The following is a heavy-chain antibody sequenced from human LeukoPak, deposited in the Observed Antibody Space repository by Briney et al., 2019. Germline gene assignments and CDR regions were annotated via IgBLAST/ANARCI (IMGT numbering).Heavy chain of an antibody. D-gene: IGHD2-15*01. CDR1: GGSISSGGYY. CDR3: ARLYCSGGSCYEENWFDP. Sequence: SETLSLTCTVSGGSISSGGYYWSWIRQHPGKGLEWIGYIYYSGSTYYNPSLKSRVTISVDTSKNQFSQKLSSVTAADTAVYYCARLYCSGGSCYEENWFDPWGQGTLVTVSS. J-gene: IGHJ5*02. V-gene: IGHV4-31*03. CDR2: IYYSGST.